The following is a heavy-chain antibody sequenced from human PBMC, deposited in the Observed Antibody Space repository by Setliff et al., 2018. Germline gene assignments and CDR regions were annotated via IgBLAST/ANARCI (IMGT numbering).Heavy chain of an antibody. D-gene: IGHD4-17*01. V-gene: IGHV1-18*01. CDR1: GYTFTSYG. J-gene: IGHJ4*02. Sequence: SVKVSCKASGYTFTSYGINWVRQAPGKGLAWLGWISAYKGNTHYAQKLQGRVSMTTDTSTSTHYMELTDLRSVDTAVYYRAGFSTLTIPPDYWGQRTRVTVSS. CDR2: ISAYKGNT. CDR3: AGFSTLTIPPDY.